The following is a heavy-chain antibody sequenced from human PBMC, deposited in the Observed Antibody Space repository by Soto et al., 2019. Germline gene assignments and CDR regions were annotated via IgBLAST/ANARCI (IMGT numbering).Heavy chain of an antibody. Sequence: GSLRPPCAASGFKFSNYAMSWVRQAPGKGLEWVLLISATGGGTYYADSVKGRFTISRGNSPNTLCLQVHSLTAEDTAVYYCAKDRRAGGNSAFYFDFWGQGAQVTVSS. CDR1: GFKFSNYA. CDR2: ISATGGGT. J-gene: IGHJ4*02. D-gene: IGHD3-16*01. CDR3: AKDRRAGGNSAFYFDF. V-gene: IGHV3-23*01.